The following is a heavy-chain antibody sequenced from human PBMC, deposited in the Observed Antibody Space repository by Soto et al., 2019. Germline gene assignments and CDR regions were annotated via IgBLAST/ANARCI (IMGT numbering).Heavy chain of an antibody. V-gene: IGHV3-11*01. Sequence: GGSLRLSCAASGFTFSDYYMSWIRQAPGKGLEWVSYISSSGSTIYYADSVKGRFTISRDNAKNSLWLQMSSLRAEDTAVYYCARDDVDTAMVLGYYYYYGMDVWGQGTTVTVSS. CDR3: ARDDVDTAMVLGYYYYYGMDV. J-gene: IGHJ6*02. CDR1: GFTFSDYY. CDR2: ISSSGSTI. D-gene: IGHD5-18*01.